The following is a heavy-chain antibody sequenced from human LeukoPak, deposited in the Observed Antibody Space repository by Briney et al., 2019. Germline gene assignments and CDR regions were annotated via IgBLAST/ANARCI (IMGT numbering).Heavy chain of an antibody. CDR1: GGSISSSSYY. CDR2: IYSSGST. Sequence: SETLSLTCTVSGGSISSSSYYWGWIRQPPGKGLEWIGSIYSSGSTYYNPSLKSRVTISVDTSKNQFSLNLSSAPASDTAVYYCARRGGSGRSFDYWGQGILVTVSS. D-gene: IGHD3-10*01. V-gene: IGHV4-39*01. J-gene: IGHJ4*02. CDR3: ARRGGSGRSFDY.